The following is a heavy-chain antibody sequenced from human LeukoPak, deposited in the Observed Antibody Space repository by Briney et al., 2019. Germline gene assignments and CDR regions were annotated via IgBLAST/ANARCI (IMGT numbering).Heavy chain of an antibody. CDR2: ISYDGSNK. V-gene: IGHV3-30-3*01. Sequence: PGRSLRLSCAASGFTFSSYAIHWVRQAPGKGLEWVAVISYDGSNKYYADSVKGRFTISRDNSKNTLYLQMNSLRAEDTAVYYCARGGDSSGYFHESFAFDIWGQGTMVAVSS. CDR1: GFTFSSYA. CDR3: ARGGDSSGYFHESFAFDI. D-gene: IGHD3-22*01. J-gene: IGHJ3*02.